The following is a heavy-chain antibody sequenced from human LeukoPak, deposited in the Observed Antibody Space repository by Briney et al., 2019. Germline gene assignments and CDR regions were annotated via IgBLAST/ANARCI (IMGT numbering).Heavy chain of an antibody. Sequence: SETLPLTCTVSGGSISYYYWSWIRRPPGKGLEWIGHIYYKGSTYYNPSLKRRVTISVDTSKNQFSLKLSSVTAVDTAVYYCATQDCSSTSCYADVGGIDYWGQGTLVTVSS. CDR1: GGSISYYY. CDR3: ATQDCSSTSCYADVGGIDY. J-gene: IGHJ4*02. CDR2: IYYKGST. V-gene: IGHV4-59*12. D-gene: IGHD2-2*01.